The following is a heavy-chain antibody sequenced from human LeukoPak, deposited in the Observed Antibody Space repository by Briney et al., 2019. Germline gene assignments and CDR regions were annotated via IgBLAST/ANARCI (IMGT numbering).Heavy chain of an antibody. CDR2: ISYEGSNK. V-gene: IGHV3-30*18. J-gene: IGHJ6*04. CDR3: AKDGDTAMVSSYYGMDV. CDR1: GFTFSRYG. D-gene: IGHD5-18*01. Sequence: PGRALRVSCAGSGFTFSRYGMHWVRQAPGKGLEGVAVISYEGSNKYYADFVKGRFTISRDNSKNTLYLQMNSLRAEDTAVYYCAKDGDTAMVSSYYGMDVWGKGTTVTVSS.